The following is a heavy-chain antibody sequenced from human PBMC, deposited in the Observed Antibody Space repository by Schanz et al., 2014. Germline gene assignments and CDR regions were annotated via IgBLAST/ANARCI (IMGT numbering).Heavy chain of an antibody. J-gene: IGHJ3*02. V-gene: IGHV3-30*18. CDR3: AKSDAFDI. CDR2: VSSDGNND. Sequence: QVQLVESGGGVVQPGRSLRLSCAASGFTFSTHAMHWVRQAPGKGLEWVALVSSDGNNDYYTDSVKGRFTISRDNAKNTLYLQMNSLRAEDTAVYYCAKSDAFDIWGQGTLVTVSS. CDR1: GFTFSTHA.